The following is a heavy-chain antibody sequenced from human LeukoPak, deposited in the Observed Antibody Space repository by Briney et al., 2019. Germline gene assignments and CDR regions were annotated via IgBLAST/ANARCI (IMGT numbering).Heavy chain of an antibody. D-gene: IGHD2-2*01. CDR3: AKGAVGYCSSTSCLRNAFDI. CDR2: IRYDGSNK. J-gene: IGHJ3*02. V-gene: IGHV3-30*02. CDR1: GFTFSTYN. Sequence: GGSLRLSCAASGFTFSTYNMNWVRQAPGKGLEWVAFIRYDGSNKYYADSVKGRFTISRDNSKNTLYLQMNSLRAEDTAVYYCAKGAVGYCSSTSCLRNAFDIWGQGTMVTVSS.